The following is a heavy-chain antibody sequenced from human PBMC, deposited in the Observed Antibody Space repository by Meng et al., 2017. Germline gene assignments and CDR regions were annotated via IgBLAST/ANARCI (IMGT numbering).Heavy chain of an antibody. J-gene: IGHJ6*02. CDR1: GYTFTGYY. CDR2: INPNSGGT. CDR3: ARDPKDLQKRPKYYYYYYGMDV. Sequence: ASVKVSCKASGYTFTGYYMHWVRQAPGQGLEWMGWINPNSGGTNYAQKFQGRVTMTRDTSISTAYMELSRLRSDDTAVYYCARDPKDLQKRPKYYYYYYGMDVWGQGTTVTVS. V-gene: IGHV1-2*02. D-gene: IGHD1-1*01.